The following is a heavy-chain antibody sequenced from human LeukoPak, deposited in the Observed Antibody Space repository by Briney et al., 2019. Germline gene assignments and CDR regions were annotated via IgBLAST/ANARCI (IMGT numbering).Heavy chain of an antibody. CDR3: TTGGNVIVAGTRAFDI. J-gene: IGHJ3*02. CDR1: GFTFSSYA. D-gene: IGHD5-12*01. CDR2: IKSTVDGGTT. Sequence: GSLRLSCAASGFTFSSYAMSWVRQVPGKGLEWVGRIKSTVDGGTTDLAAPVKGRFTVSRDDSENTLYLQMSSLRTEDTAVYYCTTGGNVIVAGTRAFDIWGHGTMVIVSS. V-gene: IGHV3-15*01.